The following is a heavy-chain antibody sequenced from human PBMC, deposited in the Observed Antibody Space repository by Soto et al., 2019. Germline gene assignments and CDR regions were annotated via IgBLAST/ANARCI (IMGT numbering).Heavy chain of an antibody. J-gene: IGHJ4*02. CDR1: GGTFSSYA. CDR3: ARWRRDFWIGYYLDX. V-gene: IGHV1-69*13. Sequence: ASVKVSCKASGGTFSSYAISWVRQAPGQGLEWMGGRIPIFGTANYAQKFQGRVTITADESTSTAYMELSSLRSEDTAVYYCARWRRDFWIGYYLDXWGQGTSFTVSX. CDR2: RIPIFGTA. D-gene: IGHD3-3*01.